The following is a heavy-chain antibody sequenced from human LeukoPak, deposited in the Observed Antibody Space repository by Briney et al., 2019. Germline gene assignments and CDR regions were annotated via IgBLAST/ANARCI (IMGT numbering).Heavy chain of an antibody. J-gene: IGHJ5*02. CDR3: AVSWNAERTFDP. CDR1: GGSISSYY. CDR2: IYYSGST. Sequence: SETLSLTCTVSGGSISSYYWSWIRQSPGKGLEWIGYIYYSGSTNFNPSLKSRVTISVDTSKNQFSLKLSSVTAADTAVYYCAVSWNAERTFDPWGQGTLVIVSS. D-gene: IGHD1-1*01. V-gene: IGHV4-59*01.